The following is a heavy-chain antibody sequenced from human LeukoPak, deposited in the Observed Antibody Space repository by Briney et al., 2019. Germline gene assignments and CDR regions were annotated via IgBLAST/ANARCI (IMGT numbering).Heavy chain of an antibody. CDR2: IKQDGSEK. D-gene: IGHD3-3*01. V-gene: IGHV3-7*03. CDR1: GFTFSTYW. Sequence: GGSLRLSCAASGFTFSTYWMNWVRQAPGEGLEWVANIKQDGSEKYYVDSVKGRFTLSRDSAKYSLYLQMNSLRAEDTAVYYCARAEWSNWYFDLWGRGTLVTVSS. J-gene: IGHJ2*01. CDR3: ARAEWSNWYFDL.